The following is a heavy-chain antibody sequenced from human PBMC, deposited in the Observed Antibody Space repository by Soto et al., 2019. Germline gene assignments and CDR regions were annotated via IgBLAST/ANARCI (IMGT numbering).Heavy chain of an antibody. CDR3: AKNDYYGSGTPLDYYYYGMDV. D-gene: IGHD3-10*01. J-gene: IGHJ6*02. V-gene: IGHV3-30*18. Sequence: QVQLVESGGGVVQPGRSLRLSCAASGFTFSSYGMHWVRQAPGKGLEWVAVISYDGSNKYYADSVKGRFTISRDNSKNTPYLQMNSLRAEDTAVYYCAKNDYYGSGTPLDYYYYGMDVWGQGTTVTVSS. CDR2: ISYDGSNK. CDR1: GFTFSSYG.